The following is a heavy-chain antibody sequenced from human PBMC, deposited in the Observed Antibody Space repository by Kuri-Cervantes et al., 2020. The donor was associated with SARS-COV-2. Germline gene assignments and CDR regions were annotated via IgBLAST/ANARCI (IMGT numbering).Heavy chain of an antibody. Sequence: GGSLRLSCAASGFTFSSYGMHWVRLAPGKGLEWVAVISYDGSNKYYADSVKGRFTISRDNSKNTLYLQMNSLRAEDTAVYYCASGYSGSYSYFQHWGQGTLVTVSS. CDR2: ISYDGSNK. CDR3: ASGYSGSYSYFQH. V-gene: IGHV3-30*03. J-gene: IGHJ1*01. CDR1: GFTFSSYG. D-gene: IGHD1-26*01.